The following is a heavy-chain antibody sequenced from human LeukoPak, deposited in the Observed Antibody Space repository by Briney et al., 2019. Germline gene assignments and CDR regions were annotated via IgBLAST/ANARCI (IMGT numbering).Heavy chain of an antibody. CDR2: IYYSGST. CDR3: ARLGNWNRDAFDI. CDR1: GGSITSSSYY. V-gene: IGHV4-61*05. Sequence: PSETLSLTCTVSGGSITSSSYYWGWIRQPPGKGLEWIGYIYYSGSTNYNPSLKSRVTISVDTSKNQFSLKLSSVTAADTAVYYCARLGNWNRDAFDIWGQGTMVTVSS. D-gene: IGHD1-20*01. J-gene: IGHJ3*02.